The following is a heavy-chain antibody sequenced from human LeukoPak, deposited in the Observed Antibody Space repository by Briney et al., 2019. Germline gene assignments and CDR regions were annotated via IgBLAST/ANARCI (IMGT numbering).Heavy chain of an antibody. V-gene: IGHV3-30*02. CDR3: AKDARVTIFGVVIMPYYMDV. D-gene: IGHD3-3*01. J-gene: IGHJ6*03. CDR1: GFTFSSYG. Sequence: GGSLRLSCAASGFTFSSYGMHWVRQAPGKGLGWVAFIRYDGSNKYYADSVKGRFTISRDNSKNTLYLQMNSLRAEDTAVYYCAKDARVTIFGVVIMPYYMDVWGKGTTVTVSS. CDR2: IRYDGSNK.